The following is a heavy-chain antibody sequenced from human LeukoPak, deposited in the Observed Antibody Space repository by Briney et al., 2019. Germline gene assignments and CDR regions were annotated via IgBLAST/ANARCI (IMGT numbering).Heavy chain of an antibody. D-gene: IGHD6-13*01. V-gene: IGHV4-34*01. J-gene: IGHJ4*02. Sequence: PSETLSLTCAVYGGSFSGYYWSWIRQPPGKGLEWIGEINHSGSTNYNPSLKSRVTISVDTSKNQFSLKLSSVTAADTAVYYCASVSGLAAAGNWGQGTLVTVSS. CDR3: ASVSGLAAAGN. CDR1: GGSFSGYY. CDR2: INHSGST.